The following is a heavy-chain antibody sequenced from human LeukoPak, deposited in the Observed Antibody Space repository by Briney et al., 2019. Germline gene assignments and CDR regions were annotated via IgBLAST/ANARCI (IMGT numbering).Heavy chain of an antibody. CDR1: GFTVSSNY. V-gene: IGHV3-53*01. CDR3: AKARREDSSVTGY. CDR2: IYSGGST. D-gene: IGHD3-22*01. J-gene: IGHJ4*02. Sequence: PGGSLRLSCAASGFTVSSNYMSWVRQAPGKGLEWVSVIYSGGSTYYADSAKGRFTISRDNSKNTLYLQMNSLRAEDTAVYYCAKARREDSSVTGYWGQGTLVTVSS.